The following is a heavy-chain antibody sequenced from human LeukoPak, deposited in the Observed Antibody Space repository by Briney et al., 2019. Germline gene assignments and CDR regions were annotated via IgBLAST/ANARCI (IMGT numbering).Heavy chain of an antibody. CDR2: MNPSSGDT. V-gene: IGHV1-2*02. J-gene: IGHJ5*02. CDR3: ARDEASRWFDP. Sequence: GASVKVSCKTSGFTFTRYYIHWVRQAPGQGLEWLGWMNPSSGDTNYPQKFRGRVTMTRDTSISTAYMELTRLTSDDMAVYFCARDEASRWFDPWGQGTLVTVSS. CDR1: GFTFTRYY.